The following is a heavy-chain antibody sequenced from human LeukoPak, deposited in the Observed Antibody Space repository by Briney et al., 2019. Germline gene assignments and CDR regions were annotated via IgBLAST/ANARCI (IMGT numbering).Heavy chain of an antibody. CDR3: AKDAQRGFDYSNSLDK. D-gene: IGHD4-11*01. CDR2: IWSDGTNT. CDR1: GFTFSHYG. Sequence: GGSLRLSCATSGFTFSHYGMHWVRQAPGKGLEWVAVIWSDGTNTYYGDPVKGRFTISRDNFQRTVYLQMNSLRAEDTAVYYWAKDAQRGFDYSNSLDKWGQGTLVTVSS. J-gene: IGHJ4*02. V-gene: IGHV3-33*06.